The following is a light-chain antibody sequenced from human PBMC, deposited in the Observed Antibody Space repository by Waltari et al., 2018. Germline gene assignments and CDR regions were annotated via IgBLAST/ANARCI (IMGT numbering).Light chain of an antibody. CDR3: NSYSGSSSWV. CDR2: GVR. J-gene: IGLJ3*02. V-gene: IGLV2-14*01. CDR1: SRDVGVYNY. Sequence: QSALTQPTSVSGSPGQSITISCTGTSRDVGVYNYVSWYQQYPGKVPQLLIYGVRDRPSVVSSRFSGSKSGNTASLTISGLQADDEADYYCNSYSGSSSWVFGGGTKLTVL.